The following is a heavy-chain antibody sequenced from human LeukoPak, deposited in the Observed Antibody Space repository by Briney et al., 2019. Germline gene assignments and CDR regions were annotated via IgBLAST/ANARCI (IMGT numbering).Heavy chain of an antibody. Sequence: SETLSLTCAVYGGSFSGYYWSWIRHPPGKGLEWIGEINHSGSTNYNPSLKSRVTISVDTSKNQFSLKLSSVTAADTAVYYCASFYCSGGSCYQYFSYYYMDVWGKGTTVTISS. CDR3: ASFYCSGGSCYQYFSYYYMDV. CDR2: INHSGST. CDR1: GGSFSGYY. D-gene: IGHD2-15*01. V-gene: IGHV4-34*01. J-gene: IGHJ6*03.